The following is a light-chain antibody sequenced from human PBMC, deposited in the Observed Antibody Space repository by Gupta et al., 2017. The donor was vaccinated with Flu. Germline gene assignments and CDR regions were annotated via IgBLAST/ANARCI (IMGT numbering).Light chain of an antibody. CDR2: DDR. CDR3: QVGDTSSDHYV. V-gene: IGLV3-21*02. J-gene: IGLJ1*01. Sequence: SSVLPQPPSVAAAPGPTARITCGGNNIGSKGVHWYPQRPGQAPVLVIQDDRDRPSGIPERFSGSNYGNTATMTTSRVEAGDEADFYCQVGDTSSDHYVFGTGTKVTVL. CDR1: NIGSKG.